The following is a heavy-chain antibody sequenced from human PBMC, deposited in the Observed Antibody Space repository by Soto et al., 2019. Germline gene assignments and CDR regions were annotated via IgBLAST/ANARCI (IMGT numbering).Heavy chain of an antibody. D-gene: IGHD2-15*01. Sequence: KGARASVKVSCKASGYTFTSYYMHWVRQAPGQGLEWMGIINPSNSTTYAQKFQGRVTMTRDTSTSTVYMELSSLRSEDTAVYYCATVYCSGGSCYSIDYWGQGTLVTVSS. V-gene: IGHV1-46*03. CDR3: ATVYCSGGSCYSIDY. J-gene: IGHJ4*02. CDR2: INPSNST. CDR1: GYTFTSYY.